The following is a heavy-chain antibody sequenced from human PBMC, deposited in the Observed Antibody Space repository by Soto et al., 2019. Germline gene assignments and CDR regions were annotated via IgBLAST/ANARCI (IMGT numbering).Heavy chain of an antibody. V-gene: IGHV3-23*01. CDR2: ISGSGGST. Sequence: EVQLLESGGGLVQPGGSLRLSCAASGFTFSSYAMSWVRQAPGKGLEWVSAISGSGGSTYYADSVKGRFTISRDNSKNPLYLQMNSLRAEDTAVYYCAKDWDSSGWYAAEYFQHWGQGTLVTVSS. D-gene: IGHD6-19*01. J-gene: IGHJ1*01. CDR3: AKDWDSSGWYAAEYFQH. CDR1: GFTFSSYA.